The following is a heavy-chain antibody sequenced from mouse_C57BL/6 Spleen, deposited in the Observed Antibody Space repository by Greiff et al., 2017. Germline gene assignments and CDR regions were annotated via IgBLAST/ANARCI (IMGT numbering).Heavy chain of an antibody. CDR1: GFTFTDYY. Sequence: EVMLVESGGGLVQPGGSLSLSCAASGFTFTDYYMSWVRQTPGKALEWLGFIRNKANGYTTEYSASVKGRFTISRDNSKSFLYLQMNALRAEYSANYICASPDGYYEGYAMDYWGQGTSVTVSS. V-gene: IGHV7-3*01. CDR3: ASPDGYYEGYAMDY. D-gene: IGHD2-3*01. CDR2: IRNKANGYTT. J-gene: IGHJ4*01.